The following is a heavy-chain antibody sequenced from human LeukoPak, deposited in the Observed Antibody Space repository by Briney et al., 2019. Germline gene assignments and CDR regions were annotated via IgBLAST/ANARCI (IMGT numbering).Heavy chain of an antibody. CDR2: ISYDGSNK. CDR1: GFTFSSYG. D-gene: IGHD6-19*01. Sequence: GGSLRLSCAASGFTFSSYGMHWVRQAPGKGLEWVAVISYDGSNKYYADSVKGRFTISRDNSKNTLYLQMNSLRAEDTAVYYCAKDYPTSGWCSGDCWGQGTLVTVSS. J-gene: IGHJ4*02. V-gene: IGHV3-30*18. CDR3: AKDYPTSGWCSGDC.